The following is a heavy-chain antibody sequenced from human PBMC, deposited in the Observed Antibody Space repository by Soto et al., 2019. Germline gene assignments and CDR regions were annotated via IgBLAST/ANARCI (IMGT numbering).Heavy chain of an antibody. V-gene: IGHV4-59*01. CDR2: IYYSGST. J-gene: IGHJ4*02. Sequence: SETLSLTCTVSGGSISSYYWSWIRQPPGKGLEWIGYIYYSGSTNYNPSLKSRVTISVDTSKNQFSLKLSSVTAADTAVYYCAREEAVAGPLDYWGQGTLVTVSS. CDR1: GGSISSYY. D-gene: IGHD6-19*01. CDR3: AREEAVAGPLDY.